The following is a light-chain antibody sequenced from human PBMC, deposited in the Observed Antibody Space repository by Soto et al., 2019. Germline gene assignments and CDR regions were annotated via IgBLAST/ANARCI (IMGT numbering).Light chain of an antibody. J-gene: IGKJ1*01. Sequence: EIVLTQSPCTLSLSPGERATLSCRASQSVSSSYLAWYRQKPGQAPRLLIYGASSRATGIPDRFSGSGSGTDFTLTISRLEPEDFAVYYCQQFGRSRWTFGQGTKVDIK. CDR1: QSVSSSY. CDR2: GAS. V-gene: IGKV3-20*01. CDR3: QQFGRSRWT.